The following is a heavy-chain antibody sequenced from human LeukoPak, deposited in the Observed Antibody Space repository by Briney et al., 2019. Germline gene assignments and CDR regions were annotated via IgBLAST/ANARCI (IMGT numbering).Heavy chain of an antibody. V-gene: IGHV4-38-2*02. CDR3: ARPFSSTVTTYWFDP. CDR1: GYSISSGYY. Sequence: PSETLSLTCTVSGYSISSGYYWSWIRQPPGKGLEWIGEINHSGSTNYNPSLKSRVTISVDTSKNQFSLKLSSVTAADTAVYYCARPFSSTVTTYWFDPWGQGTLVTVSS. J-gene: IGHJ5*02. D-gene: IGHD4-17*01. CDR2: INHSGST.